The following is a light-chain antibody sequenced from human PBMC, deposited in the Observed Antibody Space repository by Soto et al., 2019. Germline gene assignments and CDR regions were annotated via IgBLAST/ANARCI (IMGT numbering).Light chain of an antibody. J-gene: IGKJ1*01. Sequence: EIVMTQSPATLSVSPGGRATLSCRASQSVSSNLAWYQQKPGQAPRLLIYGASTRATGIPARFSGSGSGTEFTLNISSLQSEDFAVYYCQQYNNWPPTWTFGQGTKVDIK. V-gene: IGKV3-15*01. CDR1: QSVSSN. CDR3: QQYNNWPPTWT. CDR2: GAS.